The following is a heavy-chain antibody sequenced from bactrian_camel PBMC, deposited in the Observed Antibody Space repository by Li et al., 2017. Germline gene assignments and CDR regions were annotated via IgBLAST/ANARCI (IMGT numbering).Heavy chain of an antibody. V-gene: IGHV3-2*01. D-gene: IGHD5*01. J-gene: IGHJ6*01. CDR1: GFTFGSYY. CDR3: AACRDGGTSNFAY. Sequence: HVQLVESGGGLVQPGGSLRLSCAASGFTFGSYYMSWVRQAPGKGLDWVTSISGAGSSIYYADFAKGRFTISRVNYKNTVYLQMNSLQSEDTALYYCAACRDGGTSNFAYWGQGTQVTVS. CDR2: ISGAGSSI.